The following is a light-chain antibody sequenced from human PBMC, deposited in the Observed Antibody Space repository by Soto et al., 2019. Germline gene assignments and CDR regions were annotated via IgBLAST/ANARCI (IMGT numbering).Light chain of an antibody. CDR1: QSVSTSY. J-gene: IGKJ2*01. CDR2: GAS. V-gene: IGKV3-20*01. CDR3: QQYGSSPALT. Sequence: EIVLTQSPGTLSLSPGERATLSGRASQSVSTSYLAWYQQKPGQAPRLLIYGASSRATGIPDRFSGSGSGTDFTLTISRLEPEDFAVYYCQQYGSSPALTFGHGTQLEIK.